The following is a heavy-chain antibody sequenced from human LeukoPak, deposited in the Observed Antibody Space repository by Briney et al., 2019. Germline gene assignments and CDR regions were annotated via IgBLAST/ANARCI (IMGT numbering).Heavy chain of an antibody. D-gene: IGHD6-13*01. J-gene: IGHJ4*02. Sequence: GGSLRLSCAASGFTVSSNYMSWVRQAPGKGLEWVSVIYSGGSTYYAASLKGRFIISRDNSKKTLYLQMNSLRAEDTAVYYCVRGGGITYRSWYYFDYWGQGTLVTVSS. CDR1: GFTVSSNY. CDR2: IYSGGST. V-gene: IGHV3-53*05. CDR3: VRGGGITYRSWYYFDY.